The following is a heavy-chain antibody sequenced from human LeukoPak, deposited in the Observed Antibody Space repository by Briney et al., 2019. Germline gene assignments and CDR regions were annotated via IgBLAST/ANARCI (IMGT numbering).Heavy chain of an antibody. CDR3: ARGHLSGVYLGY. J-gene: IGHJ4*02. CDR1: GGSFSGYY. Sequence: SETLSLTCAIYGGSFSGYYWSWIRQPPGKGLEWIGEINQSGSTSYNPSLKGRVTISVDTSKNQFSLKMSSVTAADTAVYYCARGHLSGVYLGYWGQGTLVTVSS. V-gene: IGHV4-34*01. D-gene: IGHD3-16*01. CDR2: INQSGST.